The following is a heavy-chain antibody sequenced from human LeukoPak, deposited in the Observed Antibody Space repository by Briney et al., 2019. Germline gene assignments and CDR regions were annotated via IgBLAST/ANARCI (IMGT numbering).Heavy chain of an antibody. J-gene: IGHJ4*02. CDR3: ARAQTNIAAAGTGPDY. CDR2: ISAYNGNT. Sequence: ASVKVSCKASGYTFTSYGISWVRQAPGQGLEWMGWISAYNGNTNYAQKLQGRVTMTTDTSTSTAYMELRSLRSDDTAVYYCARAQTNIAAAGTGPDYWGQGTLVTVSS. V-gene: IGHV1-18*01. CDR1: GYTFTSYG. D-gene: IGHD6-13*01.